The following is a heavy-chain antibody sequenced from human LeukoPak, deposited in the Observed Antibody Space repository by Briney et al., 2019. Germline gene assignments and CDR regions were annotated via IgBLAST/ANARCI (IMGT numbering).Heavy chain of an antibody. CDR3: ARIEGDYGVFVF. Sequence: SVKVSCKASGGTFNTYAFNWVRQAPGQGLEWEGRIIPVCGTPHYAQKYQGRLTITTDEFASTVYMELSSLRSQDAAIYYCARIEGDYGVFVFWGQGTLVTVSS. V-gene: IGHV1-69*05. CDR2: IIPVCGTP. J-gene: IGHJ4*02. D-gene: IGHD4-17*01. CDR1: GGTFNTYA.